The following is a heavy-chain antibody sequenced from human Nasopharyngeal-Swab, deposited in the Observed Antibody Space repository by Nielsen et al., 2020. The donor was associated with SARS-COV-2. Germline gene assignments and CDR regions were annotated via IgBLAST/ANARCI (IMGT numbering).Heavy chain of an antibody. V-gene: IGHV4-39*01. CDR2: IDYRGSI. CDR3: ARWRIAAAGNNWFDP. J-gene: IGHJ5*02. Sequence: RQAPGKGLEWIGSIDYRGSIYYNLSLKSRVTISVDTSKNQFSLKLSSVTAADTAVYYCARWRIAAAGNNWFDPWGQGTLVTVSS. D-gene: IGHD6-13*01.